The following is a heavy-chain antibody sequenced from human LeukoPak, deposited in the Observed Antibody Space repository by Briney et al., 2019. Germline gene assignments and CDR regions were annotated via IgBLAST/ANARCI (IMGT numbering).Heavy chain of an antibody. J-gene: IGHJ4*02. CDR3: ATQRRDGYNSFDY. D-gene: IGHD5-24*01. CDR1: GGSISSYY. Sequence: SETLSLTCTVSGGSISSYYWSWIRHPPGKGLEWIGYIYYSGSTNYNPSLKSRVTISVDTSKNQFSLKLSSVTAADTAVYYCATQRRDGYNSFDYWGQGTLVTVSS. V-gene: IGHV4-59*08. CDR2: IYYSGST.